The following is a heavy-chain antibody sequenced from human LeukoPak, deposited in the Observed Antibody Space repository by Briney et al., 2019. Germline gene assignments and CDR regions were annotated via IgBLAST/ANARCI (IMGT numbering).Heavy chain of an antibody. CDR3: ARGRVSSNTWYSTYYYYFYMDV. J-gene: IGHJ6*03. V-gene: IGHV4-59*01. D-gene: IGHD4-11*01. Sequence: SETLSLTCTVSDDSITIYYWTWIRQPPGKGLEWIGYIDHTGITNYNPSLNSRVTISRDTSKNHFSLELSSATAADTAVYFCARGRVSSNTWYSTYYYYFYMDVWGKGTTVTVSS. CDR2: IDHTGIT. CDR1: DDSITIYY.